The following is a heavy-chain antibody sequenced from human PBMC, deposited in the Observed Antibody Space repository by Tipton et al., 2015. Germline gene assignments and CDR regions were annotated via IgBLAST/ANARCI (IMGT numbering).Heavy chain of an antibody. CDR2: LSYSGKT. Sequence: TLSLTCTVSGGSISSYYWSWISQPPGKGLEWIGSLSYSGKTDYNPPLRSRVTISVDTSKNQFSLRLSSVTAADTAVYYCARSLFPETAGLENWFDPWGQGTLVTVSS. J-gene: IGHJ5*02. CDR1: GGSISSYY. V-gene: IGHV4-39*01. CDR3: ARSLFPETAGLENWFDP. D-gene: IGHD6-13*01.